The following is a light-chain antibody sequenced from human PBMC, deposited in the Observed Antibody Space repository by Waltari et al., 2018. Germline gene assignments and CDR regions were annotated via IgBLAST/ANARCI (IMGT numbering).Light chain of an antibody. J-gene: IGKJ4*01. CDR1: QNIDNN. Sequence: EVVMTQSPAALSVSPGERVTLSCQASQNIDNNLAWYQQKPGQSPRLRIYGASTRATGVPARFSGSGSGTEFTLTISSLQSEDCAVFYCQQYNRWPPLTFGGGTKVEIK. CDR3: QQYNRWPPLT. V-gene: IGKV3-15*01. CDR2: GAS.